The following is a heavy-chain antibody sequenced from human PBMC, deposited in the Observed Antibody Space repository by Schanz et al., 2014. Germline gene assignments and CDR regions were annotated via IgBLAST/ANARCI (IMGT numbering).Heavy chain of an antibody. CDR2: IKHDGSVK. D-gene: IGHD3-10*01. CDR3: AKGSRSGSKVMDV. V-gene: IGHV3-7*05. CDR1: GFTFSDYW. J-gene: IGHJ6*03. Sequence: EVQLVESGGGLVQPGGSLRLSCTASGFTFSDYWMSWVRQAPGKGPEWVANIKHDGSVKDYVDSVRGRFTISRDSAKNSLYLQMNSLRPEDTALYYCAKGSRSGSKVMDVWGKGTTVTVSS.